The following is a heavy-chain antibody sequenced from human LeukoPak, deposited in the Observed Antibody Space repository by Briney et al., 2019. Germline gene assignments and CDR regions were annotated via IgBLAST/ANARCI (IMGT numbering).Heavy chain of an antibody. J-gene: IGHJ4*02. V-gene: IGHV4-39*01. Sequence: SETLSLTCTVSGDSISSSRFYWAWIRQPPGKGLEWIGSILYTGRTFYNPSLKSRVTISVDTSRNQFSLRLGSVTASDTAVYYCARRDVGATIDYWGQGTLVTVSS. CDR3: ARRDVGATIDY. CDR2: ILYTGRT. CDR1: GDSISSSRFY. D-gene: IGHD1-26*01.